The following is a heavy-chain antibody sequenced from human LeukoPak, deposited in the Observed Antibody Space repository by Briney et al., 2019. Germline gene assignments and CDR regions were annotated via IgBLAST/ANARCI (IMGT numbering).Heavy chain of an antibody. J-gene: IGHJ3*02. CDR2: IYYSGST. CDR3: ARRIPAYDFWSGYYRYAFDI. CDR1: GGSISSSSCY. D-gene: IGHD3-3*01. Sequence: PSETLSLTCTVSGGSISSSSCYWGWIRQPPGKGLEWIGSIYYSGSTYYNPSLKSRVTISVDTSKNQFSLKLSSVTAADTAVYYCARRIPAYDFWSGYYRYAFDIWGQGTMVTVSS. V-gene: IGHV4-39*01.